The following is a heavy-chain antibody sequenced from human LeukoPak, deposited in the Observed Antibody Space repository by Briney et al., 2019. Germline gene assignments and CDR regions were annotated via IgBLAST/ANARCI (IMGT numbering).Heavy chain of an antibody. CDR2: IYPGDSDT. Sequence: GESLKISCMGSGYSFTSYWIGWVRQMPGKGLEWMGIIYPGDSDTRYSPSFQGQVTISADKSISTAYLQWSSLKASDTAMYYCARHGRDSYGGVLYYYYMGVWGKGTTVTVSS. J-gene: IGHJ6*03. V-gene: IGHV5-51*01. D-gene: IGHD5-18*01. CDR1: GYSFTSYW. CDR3: ARHGRDSYGGVLYYYYMGV.